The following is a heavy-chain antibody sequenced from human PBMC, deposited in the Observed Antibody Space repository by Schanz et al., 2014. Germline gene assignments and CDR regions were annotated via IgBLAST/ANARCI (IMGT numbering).Heavy chain of an antibody. CDR1: GGTFSSST. D-gene: IGHD2-2*01. CDR3: ARGGFFDSTSFDS. V-gene: IGHV1-69*08. J-gene: IGHJ4*02. Sequence: QVQLVQSGAEVKKPGSSVKVSCKASGGTFSSSTLTWVRQAPGQGLEWMGRIIPILDKTNYAQKFQGRVTMTADKSTSTVYMEVSGLRSEDTAMYYCARGGFFDSTSFDSWGQGTLVTVSS. CDR2: IIPILDKT.